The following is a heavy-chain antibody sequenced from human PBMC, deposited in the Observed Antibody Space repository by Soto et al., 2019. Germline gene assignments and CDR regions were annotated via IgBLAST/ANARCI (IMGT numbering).Heavy chain of an antibody. CDR1: GYTFTDYH. J-gene: IGHJ5*02. CDR2: INANNGGA. D-gene: IGHD6-25*01. Sequence: QVQLVQSGAEVKKPGASVKVSCKASGYTFTDYHIHWVRQATGQGLEFMGWINANNGGAGSAQQFQGRVTGTRDTSITTVYMELSNLRSDDTAVYYCAREGGSETLQPSYNWFDTWGQGTLVTVSS. V-gene: IGHV1-2*02. CDR3: AREGGSETLQPSYNWFDT.